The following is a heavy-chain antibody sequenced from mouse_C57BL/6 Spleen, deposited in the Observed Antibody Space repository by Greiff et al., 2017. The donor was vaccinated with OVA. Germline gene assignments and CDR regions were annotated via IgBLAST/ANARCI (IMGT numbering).Heavy chain of an antibody. CDR2: INPNNGGT. CDR1: GYTFTDYN. CDR3: ARGCYDGYYAFAY. D-gene: IGHD2-3*01. J-gene: IGHJ3*01. V-gene: IGHV1-22*01. Sequence: VQLQQSGPELVKPGASVKMSCKASGYTFTDYNMHWVKQSHGKSLEWIGYINPNNGGTSYNQKFKGKATLTVNKSSSTAYMELRSLTSEDSAVFYCARGCYDGYYAFAYWGQGTLVTVSA.